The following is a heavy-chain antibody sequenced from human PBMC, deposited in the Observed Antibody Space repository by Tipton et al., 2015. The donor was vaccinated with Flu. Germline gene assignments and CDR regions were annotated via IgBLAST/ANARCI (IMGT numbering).Heavy chain of an antibody. Sequence: GLVKPSETLSLTCGVSGDSIRSSNYYWGWIRQSPGKGLEWIGNTFHSGNTYLNPSLKSRVTMSIDTSKNQFSLEQSSVTASDTEVYYCERRDHGNYVSEPENWFDPWGQGALVTVSS. D-gene: IGHD4-11*01. CDR3: ERRDHGNYVSEPENWFDP. CDR2: TFHSGNT. J-gene: IGHJ5*02. CDR1: GDSIRSSNYY. V-gene: IGHV4-39*07.